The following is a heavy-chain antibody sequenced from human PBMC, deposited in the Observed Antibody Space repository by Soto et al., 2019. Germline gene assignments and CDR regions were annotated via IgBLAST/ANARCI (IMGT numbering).Heavy chain of an antibody. J-gene: IGHJ4*02. D-gene: IGHD5-18*01. V-gene: IGHV4-4*07. CDR1: GGSISSHY. Sequence: QVQLQESGPGLVRPSETLSLTCTVSGGSISSHYWTWIRQPAGKGLEWIGRIYTSGTTNYNPSLTSRDTMSVDTSKNQFSLNLTSVTAADTAVYYCARDRGQLWPLDYWGQGTLVTVSS. CDR3: ARDRGQLWPLDY. CDR2: IYTSGTT.